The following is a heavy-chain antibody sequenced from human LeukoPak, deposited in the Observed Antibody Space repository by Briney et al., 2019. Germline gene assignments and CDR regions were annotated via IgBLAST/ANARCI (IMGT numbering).Heavy chain of an antibody. D-gene: IGHD5-12*01. CDR3: ARVGLDRRGYSGYEAFDY. CDR1: GFTFSISA. CDR2: ISTSSSYI. J-gene: IGHJ4*02. V-gene: IGHV3-21*01. Sequence: PGGSLRLSCAASGFTFSISAMNWVRQAPGKGLEWVSSISTSSSYIYYADSLKGRVTISRDNAKKSLSLQINSLRAEDTAVYYCARVGLDRRGYSGYEAFDYWGQGTLVTVSS.